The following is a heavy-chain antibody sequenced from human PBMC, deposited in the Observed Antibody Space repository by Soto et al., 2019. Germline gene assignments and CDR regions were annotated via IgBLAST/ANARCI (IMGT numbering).Heavy chain of an antibody. V-gene: IGHV3-30*04. Sequence: GGSLRLSCAASGFTFSSYAMHWVRQAPGKGLEWVAVISYDGSNKYYADSVKGRFTISRDNSKNTLYLQMNSLRAEDTAVYYCAKAGIAAAGTGGVYWGQGTLVTVSS. CDR2: ISYDGSNK. D-gene: IGHD6-13*01. CDR3: AKAGIAAAGTGGVY. J-gene: IGHJ4*02. CDR1: GFTFSSYA.